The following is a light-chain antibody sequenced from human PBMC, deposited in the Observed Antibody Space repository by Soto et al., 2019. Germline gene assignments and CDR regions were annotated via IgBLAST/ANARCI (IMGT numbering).Light chain of an antibody. J-gene: IGKJ1*01. Sequence: EIVLTQSPGTLSLSPGERATLSCRASQSVTGSYLAWYQQKPGQAPRLLIYGASSSATGIPDRFSGSGSGTDFTLTISRREPEDSAVYYCQQYGTSSLWTFGQGTKVEIK. V-gene: IGKV3-20*01. CDR1: QSVTGSY. CDR3: QQYGTSSLWT. CDR2: GAS.